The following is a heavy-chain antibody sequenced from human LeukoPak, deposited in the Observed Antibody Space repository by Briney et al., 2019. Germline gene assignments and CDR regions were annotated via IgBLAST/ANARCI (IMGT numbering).Heavy chain of an antibody. Sequence: PGGSLRLSCAASGFTFSSYWMSWVRQAPGKGLEWVANIKQDGSEKYYVDPVKGRFTISRDNAKNSLYLQMNSLRAEDTAVYYCARDFYDFWSGYSNFDYWGQGTLVTVSS. CDR2: IKQDGSEK. D-gene: IGHD3-3*01. V-gene: IGHV3-7*03. J-gene: IGHJ4*02. CDR3: ARDFYDFWSGYSNFDY. CDR1: GFTFSSYW.